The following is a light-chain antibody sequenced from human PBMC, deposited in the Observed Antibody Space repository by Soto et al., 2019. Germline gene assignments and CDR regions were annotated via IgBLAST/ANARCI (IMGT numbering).Light chain of an antibody. Sequence: DLVMTQSPDSLAVSLGERATINCKSSQSVLHSSNNKHSLAWYQQKPGQPPKLLIYWASTRESGIPDRFSGSGSGTYFTLTISSLQAEDVAVYYCQQYYSSPPAFGQGTKV. CDR1: QSVLHSSNNKHS. CDR2: WAS. CDR3: QQYYSSPPA. V-gene: IGKV4-1*01. J-gene: IGKJ1*01.